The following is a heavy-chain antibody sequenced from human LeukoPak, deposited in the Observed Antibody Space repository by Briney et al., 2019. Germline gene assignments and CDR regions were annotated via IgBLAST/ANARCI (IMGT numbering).Heavy chain of an antibody. V-gene: IGHV3-30-3*01. CDR3: ARDLYDSSESAFDI. D-gene: IGHD3-22*01. CDR2: ISYDGSNK. CDR1: GFTFSNYA. J-gene: IGHJ3*02. Sequence: PGGSLRLSCAASGFTFSNYAMHWVRQAPGKGLEWVAVISYDGSNKYYADSVKGRFTIPRDNSKNTLYLQMNSLRAEDTAVYYCARDLYDSSESAFDIWGQGTMVTVSS.